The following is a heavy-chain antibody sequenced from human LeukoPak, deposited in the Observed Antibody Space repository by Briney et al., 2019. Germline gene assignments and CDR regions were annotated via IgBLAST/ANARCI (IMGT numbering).Heavy chain of an antibody. CDR2: ISWNSGSI. V-gene: IGHV3-9*01. CDR3: AKGVGSWDGTIGY. Sequence: GGSLRLSCAASGSSFSSYAMQWVRQAPGKGLEWVSGISWNSGSIGYADSVKGRFTISRDNAKNSLYLQMNSLRAEDTALYYCAKGVGSWDGTIGYWGQGTLVTVSS. CDR1: GSSFSSYA. D-gene: IGHD6-13*01. J-gene: IGHJ4*02.